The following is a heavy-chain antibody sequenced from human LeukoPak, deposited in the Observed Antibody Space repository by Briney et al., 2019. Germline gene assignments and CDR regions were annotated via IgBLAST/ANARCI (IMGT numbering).Heavy chain of an antibody. J-gene: IGHJ4*02. Sequence: GGSLRLSCAASGFTFSSYAMSWVRQAPGKGLEWVSAISGSGGSTYYADSVKGRFTISRDNSKNTLYLQMNSLRAEDTAVYYCAKVLYGSGSYYFIYFDYWGQGTLVTVSS. V-gene: IGHV3-23*01. CDR3: AKVLYGSGSYYFIYFDY. CDR1: GFTFSSYA. D-gene: IGHD3-10*01. CDR2: ISGSGGST.